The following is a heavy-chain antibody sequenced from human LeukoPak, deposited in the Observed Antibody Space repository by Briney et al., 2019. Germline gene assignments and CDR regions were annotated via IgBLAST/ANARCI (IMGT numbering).Heavy chain of an antibody. V-gene: IGHV1-18*01. D-gene: IGHD2-2*01. CDR1: GYTFTSYG. Sequence: ASVKVSCKASGYTFTSYGISWVRQAPGQGLEGMGWISAYNGNTNYAQKLQGRVTMTTDTSTSTAYMELRSLRSDDTAVYYCARGAGIVVVPAAPPTLFDYWGQGTLVTVSS. CDR2: ISAYNGNT. J-gene: IGHJ4*02. CDR3: ARGAGIVVVPAAPPTLFDY.